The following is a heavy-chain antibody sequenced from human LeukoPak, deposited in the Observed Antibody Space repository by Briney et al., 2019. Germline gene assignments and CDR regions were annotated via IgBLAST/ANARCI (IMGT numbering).Heavy chain of an antibody. CDR2: ISYDGSNK. Sequence: GGSPRLSCVASGFTFSSYGMHWVRQAPGKGLEWVAVISYDGSNKYYADSVKGRFTISRDNSKNTLYLQMNSLRAEDTAVYYCARFTFGELYFDYWGQGTLVTVSS. CDR1: GFTFSSYG. V-gene: IGHV3-30*19. CDR3: ARFTFGELYFDY. J-gene: IGHJ4*02. D-gene: IGHD3-10*01.